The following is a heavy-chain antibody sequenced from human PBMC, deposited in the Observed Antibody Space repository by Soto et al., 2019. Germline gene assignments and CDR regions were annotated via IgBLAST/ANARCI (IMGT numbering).Heavy chain of an antibody. Sequence: GSLRLSCAASGFTFSSYAMGWVRQAPGKGLEWVSAISGSGGSTYYADSVKGRFTISRDNSKNTLYLQMNSLRAEDTAVYYCAKVGGYSSGWYIGYYYYYGMDVWGQGTTVTVSS. CDR1: GFTFSSYA. D-gene: IGHD6-19*01. CDR3: AKVGGYSSGWYIGYYYYYGMDV. J-gene: IGHJ6*02. V-gene: IGHV3-23*01. CDR2: ISGSGGST.